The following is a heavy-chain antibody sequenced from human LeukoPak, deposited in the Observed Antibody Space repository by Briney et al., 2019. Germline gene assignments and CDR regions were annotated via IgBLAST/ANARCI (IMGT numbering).Heavy chain of an antibody. CDR3: ARQTGSGLFILP. V-gene: IGHV4-59*08. J-gene: IGHJ4*02. CDR2: IYYSGST. Sequence: SETLSLTCTVSGGSISSYHWSWIRQPPGKGLEWIGYIYYSGSTNYNPSLKSRVTISVDTSKNQFSLRLTSVTAADTAVYYCARQTGSGLFILPGGQGTLVTVSS. CDR1: GGSISSYH. D-gene: IGHD3/OR15-3a*01.